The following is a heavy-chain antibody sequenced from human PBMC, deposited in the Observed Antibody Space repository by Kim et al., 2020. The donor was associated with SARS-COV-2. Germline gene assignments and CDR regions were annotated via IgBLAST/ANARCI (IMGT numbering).Heavy chain of an antibody. CDR1: GFTFSSYA. J-gene: IGHJ6*02. D-gene: IGHD6-13*01. Sequence: GGSLRLSCAASGFTFSSYAMSWVRQAPGKGLEWVSAISGSGGSTYYADSVKGRFTISRDNSKNTLYLQMNSLRAEDTAVYYCAKERSRGEQQLVRPILYYGMDVWGQGTTVTVSS. CDR3: AKERSRGEQQLVRPILYYGMDV. V-gene: IGHV3-23*01. CDR2: ISGSGGST.